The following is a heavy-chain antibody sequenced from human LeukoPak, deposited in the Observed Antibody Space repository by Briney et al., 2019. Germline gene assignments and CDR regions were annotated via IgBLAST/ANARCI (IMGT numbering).Heavy chain of an antibody. J-gene: IGHJ6*02. CDR2: ISSSGSTI. CDR1: GFTFSDYY. CDR3: ARAVTTVTSVGMDV. D-gene: IGHD4-17*01. V-gene: IGHV3-11*01. Sequence: GGSLGLSCAASGFTFSDYYMSWIRQAPGKGLEWVSYISSSGSTIYYADSVKGRFTISRDNAKNSLYLQMNSLRAEDTAVYYCARAVTTVTSVGMDVWGQGTTVTVSS.